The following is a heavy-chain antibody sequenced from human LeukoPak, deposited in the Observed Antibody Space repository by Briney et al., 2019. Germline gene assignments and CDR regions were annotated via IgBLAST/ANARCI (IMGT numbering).Heavy chain of an antibody. CDR2: ISYDASNK. CDR3: ASAVYSGYDSSPTDY. D-gene: IGHD5-12*01. CDR1: GFTFSSYA. Sequence: GGSLRLSCAASGFTFSSYAMHWVRQAPGKGLEWVALISYDASNKYYADSVKGRFTISRDNSENTLYLQMNSLRAEDTAVYYCASAVYSGYDSSPTDYWGQGTLVTVSS. J-gene: IGHJ4*02. V-gene: IGHV3-30*14.